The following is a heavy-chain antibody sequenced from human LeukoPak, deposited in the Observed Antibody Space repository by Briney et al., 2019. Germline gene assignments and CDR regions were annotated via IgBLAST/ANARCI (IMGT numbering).Heavy chain of an antibody. CDR3: ARGDSGSYSELFDY. D-gene: IGHD1-26*01. J-gene: IGHJ4*02. V-gene: IGHV1-69*01. CDR2: IIPIFGTA. CDR1: GGTFSSYA. Sequence: ASVKVSCKASGGTFSSYAISWVRQAPGQGLEWMGGIIPIFGTANYAQKFQGRVTITADESTSTAYMELSGLRSEDTAVYYCARGDSGSYSELFDYWGQGTLVTVSS.